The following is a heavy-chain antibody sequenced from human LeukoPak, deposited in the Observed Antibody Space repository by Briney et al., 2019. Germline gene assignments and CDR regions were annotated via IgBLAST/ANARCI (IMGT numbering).Heavy chain of an antibody. CDR3: ARLHGGYTTTSYYYYMDV. J-gene: IGHJ6*03. V-gene: IGHV5-51*01. CDR2: IYPGDSDT. CDR1: GYSFTSYW. Sequence: GESLKISCKGSGYSFTSYWIGWVRQMPGKGLEWMGIIYPGDSDTRYSPSFQGQVTISADKSISTAYLQWSSLKASDTAMYYCARLHGGYTTTSYYYYMDVWGKGTTVTISS. D-gene: IGHD3-16*02.